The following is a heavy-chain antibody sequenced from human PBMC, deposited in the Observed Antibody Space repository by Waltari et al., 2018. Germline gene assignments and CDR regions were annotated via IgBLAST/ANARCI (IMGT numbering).Heavy chain of an antibody. Sequence: QVQLVQSGAEVKKPGASVKVPCEASGYTFTGNYIHWGRQAPGQGLEWMGRINPNSGGTNYSQKFKDRVTMTRDTSISTAYMELSSLRSDDTAVYYCAREWVAVLVGATQSLDYWGQGTLVTVSS. J-gene: IGHJ4*02. V-gene: IGHV1-2*06. CDR1: GYTFTGNY. CDR2: INPNSGGT. D-gene: IGHD2-15*01. CDR3: AREWVAVLVGATQSLDY.